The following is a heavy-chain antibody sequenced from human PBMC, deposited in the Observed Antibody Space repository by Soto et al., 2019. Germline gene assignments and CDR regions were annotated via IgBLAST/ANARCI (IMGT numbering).Heavy chain of an antibody. D-gene: IGHD3-16*02. CDR1: GFTFSSYS. CDR3: ARDESWAFDI. J-gene: IGHJ3*02. V-gene: IGHV3-48*01. Sequence: EVQLVESGGGLVQPAGSLRLSCAASGFTFSSYSMNWVRQAPGKGLEWVSYIGPSGSNIHYAVSVKGRFTISRDNAKNSLYLQMNSLRPEDTAVYYCARDESWAFDIWGQGTMVTVSS. CDR2: IGPSGSNI.